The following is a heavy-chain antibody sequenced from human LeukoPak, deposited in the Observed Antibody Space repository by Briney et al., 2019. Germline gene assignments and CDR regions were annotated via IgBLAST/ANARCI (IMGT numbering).Heavy chain of an antibody. CDR1: VGSISSGNW. CDR2: IHHNGTR. V-gene: IGHV4/OR15-8*01. Sequence: PSETLSLTCGVSVGSISSGNWWSWVRQSPGKGLEWIGEIHHNGTRNYNPSLKSRVTISADTFKNHFSLILTSLTAADTAVYYCATAPILRGEGGEHYKYGMDVWGQGTTVIASS. D-gene: IGHD2-2*02. J-gene: IGHJ6*02. CDR3: ATAPILRGEGGEHYKYGMDV.